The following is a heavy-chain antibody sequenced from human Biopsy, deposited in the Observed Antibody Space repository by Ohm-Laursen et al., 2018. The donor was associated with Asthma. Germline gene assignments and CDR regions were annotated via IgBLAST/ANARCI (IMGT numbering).Heavy chain of an antibody. Sequence: SPRLSCTASGFTFGDYWMSWVRQVPGKGLEWVANIKHDGTEKNHVDSLKSRFTISRDNAKNSLYLQMNSLRAEDTAVYYCARTFHFWSPYHAEHSQLWGQGTLVTVPS. CDR1: GFTFGDYW. CDR2: IKHDGTEK. D-gene: IGHD3-3*02. J-gene: IGHJ1*01. CDR3: ARTFHFWSPYHAEHSQL. V-gene: IGHV3-7*01.